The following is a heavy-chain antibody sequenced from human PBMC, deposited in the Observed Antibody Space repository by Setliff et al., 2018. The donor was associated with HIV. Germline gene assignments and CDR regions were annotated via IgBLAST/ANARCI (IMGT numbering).Heavy chain of an antibody. J-gene: IGHJ4*02. D-gene: IGHD4-17*01. CDR3: ARGAYGYYFDY. V-gene: IGHV3-21*01. CDR1: GFTFGNYN. CDR2: IVASSTYI. Sequence: GESLQISCAASGFTFGNYNMNWVRQAPGKGLEWVSSIVASSTYIYYADSVKGRFTVSRDNSQNSLYLQINSLRAEDTSVYYCARGAYGYYFDYWGQGTLVTVSS.